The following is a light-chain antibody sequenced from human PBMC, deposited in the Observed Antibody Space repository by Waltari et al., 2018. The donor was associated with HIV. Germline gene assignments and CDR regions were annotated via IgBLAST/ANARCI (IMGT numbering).Light chain of an antibody. J-gene: IGKJ4*01. CDR2: EVS. CDR1: ETLLHSDGKTY. CDR3: MQSAQFPLT. V-gene: IGKV2D-29*01. Sequence: EIVLTQTPPSLSVTPGQAASISCKSSETLLHSDGKTYFYWYMQKTGQPPQLLMYEVSNRFVGVPDRFSGSGSETDFTLIMSRVEAEDVGVYYCMQSAQFPLTFGGGTKVEIK.